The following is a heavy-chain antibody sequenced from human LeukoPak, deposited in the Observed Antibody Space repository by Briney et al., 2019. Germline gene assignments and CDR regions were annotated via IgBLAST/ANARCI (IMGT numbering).Heavy chain of an antibody. J-gene: IGHJ4*02. Sequence: SVKVSCKASGGTFSSYAISWVRQAPGQGLEWMGGIIPIFGTANYAQKFQGRVTITADESTSTAYMELSSLRSEDTAVYYCARRAQYSYGWSYWGQGTLVTVSS. CDR2: IIPIFGTA. CDR1: GGTFSSYA. CDR3: ARRAQYSYGWSY. V-gene: IGHV1-69*13. D-gene: IGHD5-18*01.